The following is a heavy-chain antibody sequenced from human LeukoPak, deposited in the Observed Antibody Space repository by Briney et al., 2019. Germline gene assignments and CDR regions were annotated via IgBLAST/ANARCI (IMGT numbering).Heavy chain of an antibody. D-gene: IGHD6-19*01. V-gene: IGHV1-3*01. CDR3: ARDSGSSGFFHQNWFDP. Sequence: ASVKVSCKTSGYSFTSQDMHWVRQAPGQSLEWMGCINPGNGDTKYSQEFQGRVTITRDTSATTAYMELSRLRSDDTAVYYCARDSGSSGFFHQNWFDPWGQGTLVTVSS. J-gene: IGHJ5*02. CDR2: INPGNGDT. CDR1: GYSFTSQD.